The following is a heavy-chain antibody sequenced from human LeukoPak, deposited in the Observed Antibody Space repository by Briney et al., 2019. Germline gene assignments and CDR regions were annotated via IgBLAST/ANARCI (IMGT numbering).Heavy chain of an antibody. D-gene: IGHD3-10*02. CDR3: AELGITMIGGV. Sequence: GGSLRLSCGASGFTLSSYWMTWVRQAPGRGLEWVANIKQDGSEKYYVDSVKGRCTISRDNAKNSLYLQMNGLRAEDTAVYYCAELGITMIGGVWGKGTTVTISS. CDR2: IKQDGSEK. V-gene: IGHV3-7*01. J-gene: IGHJ6*04. CDR1: GFTLSSYW.